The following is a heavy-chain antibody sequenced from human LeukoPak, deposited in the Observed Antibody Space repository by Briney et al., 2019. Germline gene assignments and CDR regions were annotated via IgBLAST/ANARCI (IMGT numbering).Heavy chain of an antibody. V-gene: IGHV4-39*01. J-gene: IGHJ4*02. D-gene: IGHD6-19*01. CDR2: IYYSGST. CDR1: GGSISSSSYS. CDR3: ASSSRGTYGYFDY. Sequence: SETLSLTCTVSGGSISSSSYSWGWIRQPPGKGLEWIGSIYYSGSTYYNPSLKSRVTISVDTSKNQFSLKLSSVTAADTAVYYCASSSRGTYGYFDYWGQGTLVTVSS.